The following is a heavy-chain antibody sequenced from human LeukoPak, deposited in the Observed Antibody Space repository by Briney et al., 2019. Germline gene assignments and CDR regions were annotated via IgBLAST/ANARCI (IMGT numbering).Heavy chain of an antibody. D-gene: IGHD4-11*01. Sequence: AASVKVSCKASGGTFSSYAISWVRQAPGQGLEWMGGIIPIFGTANYAQKFQGRVTITADESTSTAYMELSSLRSEDTVVYYCASCDCYSNYLFWYFDYWGQGTLVTVSS. J-gene: IGHJ4*02. V-gene: IGHV1-69*01. CDR2: IIPIFGTA. CDR1: GGTFSSYA. CDR3: ASCDCYSNYLFWYFDY.